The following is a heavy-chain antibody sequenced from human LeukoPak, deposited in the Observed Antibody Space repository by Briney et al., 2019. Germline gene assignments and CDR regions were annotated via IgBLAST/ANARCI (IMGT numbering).Heavy chain of an antibody. CDR3: AKGFAASGWLWFFDY. D-gene: IGHD6-19*01. V-gene: IGHV3-30*18. CDR2: ISFDGSNK. J-gene: IGHJ4*02. Sequence: PGRSLRLSCAASGFTFSSYAMHWVRQAPGKGLEWVAVISFDGSNKYYADSVKGRFTISGDNSKNTQFLQMNSLRVEDTAVYYCAKGFAASGWLWFFDYWGQGTLVTVSS. CDR1: GFTFSSYA.